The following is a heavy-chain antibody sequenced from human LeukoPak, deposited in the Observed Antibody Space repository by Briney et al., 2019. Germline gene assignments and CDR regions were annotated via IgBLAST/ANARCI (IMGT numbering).Heavy chain of an antibody. CDR1: GGSIRSSNYY. CDR2: MYYSGST. CDR3: ARVGYTAYDFDY. V-gene: IGHV4-39*07. J-gene: IGHJ4*02. D-gene: IGHD5-12*01. Sequence: PSETLFLTCTVSGGSIRSSNYYWGWVRQPPGRGLEWIGSMYYSGSTYYIPSLKSRVTISINTSRNQFSLKLNSVTAADTAVYYCARVGYTAYDFDYWGQGTLVTVSS.